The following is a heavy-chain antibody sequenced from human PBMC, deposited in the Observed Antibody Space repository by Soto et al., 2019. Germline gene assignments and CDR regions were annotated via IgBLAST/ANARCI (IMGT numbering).Heavy chain of an antibody. V-gene: IGHV2-5*01. CDR3: AHSLHNYYGSGSESY. CDR1: GFSLSTSGVG. Sequence: SGPTMVNPTQTLTLTCTFSGFSLSTSGVGVGWIRQPPGKALEWLALIYWNDDKRYSPSLKSRLTITKDTSKNQVVLTMTNMDPVDTATYYCAHSLHNYYGSGSESYWGQGTLVTVSS. CDR2: IYWNDDK. J-gene: IGHJ4*02. D-gene: IGHD3-10*01.